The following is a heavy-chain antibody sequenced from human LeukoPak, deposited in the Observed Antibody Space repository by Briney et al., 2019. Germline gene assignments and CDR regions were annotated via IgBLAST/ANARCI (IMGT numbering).Heavy chain of an antibody. Sequence: PSETLSLTCTVSGGSISSFHWSWIRQPPGRGLECIGHIYDSGGTNYNPSLKSRVATSVDTSKNQFSLRLSSVTAADTAVYYCARGVTALGYWGQGTLVTVSS. CDR1: GGSISSFH. V-gene: IGHV4-59*01. J-gene: IGHJ4*02. D-gene: IGHD2-21*02. CDR3: ARGVTALGY. CDR2: IYDSGGT.